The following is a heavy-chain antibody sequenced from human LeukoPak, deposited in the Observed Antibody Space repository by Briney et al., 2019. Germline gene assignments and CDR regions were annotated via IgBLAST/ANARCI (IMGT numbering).Heavy chain of an antibody. V-gene: IGHV1-2*02. CDR1: GYTFTGYY. CDR2: INPNSGGT. Sequence: GASVKVSCKASGYTFTGYYMHWVRQAPGQGLERMGWINPNSGGTNYAQKFQGRVTMTRDTSISTAYMELSRLRSDDTAVYYCARADSSGWSPFDYWGQGTLVTVSS. CDR3: ARADSSGWSPFDY. D-gene: IGHD6-19*01. J-gene: IGHJ4*02.